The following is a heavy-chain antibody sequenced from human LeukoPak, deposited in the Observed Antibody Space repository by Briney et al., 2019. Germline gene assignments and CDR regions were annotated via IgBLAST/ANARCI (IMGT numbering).Heavy chain of an antibody. V-gene: IGHV4-61*02. Sequence: SETLSLTCTVSGGSISSSSYYWGWIRQPAGKGLEWIGRIYTSGSTNYNPSLKSRVTISVDTSKNQFSLKLSSVIAADTAVYYCARTPCSGGSCYSRLYFDYWGQGTLATVSS. CDR2: IYTSGST. CDR1: GGSISSSSYY. D-gene: IGHD2-15*01. J-gene: IGHJ4*02. CDR3: ARTPCSGGSCYSRLYFDY.